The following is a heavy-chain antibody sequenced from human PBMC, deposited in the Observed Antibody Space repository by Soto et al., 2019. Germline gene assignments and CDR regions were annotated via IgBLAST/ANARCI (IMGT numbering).Heavy chain of an antibody. J-gene: IGHJ4*02. CDR3: SRDPSAYDLPAY. Sequence: QVQLVQSGAEMKKPGSSVKVSCKASGGTFSSYTISWVRQAPGQGLKWMGRIIPILGIPNYAQKFQGRVTITADKSTSTAYMELSSLRSEDTAVYYCSRDPSAYDLPAYWGQGTLVTVSS. CDR1: GGTFSSYT. D-gene: IGHD5-12*01. CDR2: IIPILGIP. V-gene: IGHV1-69*08.